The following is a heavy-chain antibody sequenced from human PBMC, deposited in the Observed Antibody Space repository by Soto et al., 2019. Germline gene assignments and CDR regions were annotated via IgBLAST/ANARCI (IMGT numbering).Heavy chain of an antibody. CDR1: GYTFTGYY. CDR3: ARERDCTNGVCFHYDAFDI. Sequence: QVQLVQSGAEVKKPGASVKVSCKASGYTFTGYYMHWVRQAPGQGLEWMGWINPNSGGTNYAQKFQARVTMTSDTSISTAYMELSRLRSDDTAVYYCARERDCTNGVCFHYDAFDIWGQGTMVTVSS. D-gene: IGHD2-8*01. J-gene: IGHJ3*02. CDR2: INPNSGGT. V-gene: IGHV1-2*02.